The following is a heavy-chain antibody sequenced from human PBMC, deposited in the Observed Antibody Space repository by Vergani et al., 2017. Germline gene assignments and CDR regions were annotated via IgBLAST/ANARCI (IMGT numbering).Heavy chain of an antibody. CDR1: GFTFSSYG. D-gene: IGHD3-10*01. CDR3: AKDKGRITSYYYMDV. V-gene: IGHV3-30*18. Sequence: QVQLVESGGGVVQPGRSLRLSCAASGFTFSSYGMHWVRQAPGKGLEWVAVISYDGSNKYYADSVKGRFTISRDNYKNTLYLQMNSLRAEDTAVYYCAKDKGRITSYYYMDVWGKGTTVTVSS. J-gene: IGHJ6*03. CDR2: ISYDGSNK.